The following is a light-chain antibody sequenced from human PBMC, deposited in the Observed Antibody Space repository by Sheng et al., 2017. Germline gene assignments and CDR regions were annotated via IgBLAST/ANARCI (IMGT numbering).Light chain of an antibody. V-gene: IGLV2-8*01. CDR2: EVS. Sequence: QSALTQPPSASGSPGQSVTISCTGSSSDIGTYNFVSWYQQHPGKAPKVMIYEVSKRPSGVPDRFSGSKSGNAASLTVSGLQAEDEANYYCSSYTGSNLVFGGGTKLTVL. CDR1: SSDIGTYNF. CDR3: SSYTGSNLV. J-gene: IGLJ2*01.